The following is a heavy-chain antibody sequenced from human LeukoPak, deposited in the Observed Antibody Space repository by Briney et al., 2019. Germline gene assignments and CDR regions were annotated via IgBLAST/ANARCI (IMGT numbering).Heavy chain of an antibody. D-gene: IGHD3-10*01. J-gene: IGHJ1*01. V-gene: IGHV1-3*01. CDR1: GYTFTSYA. CDR2: INAGNGNT. CDR3: ARAASSYGSGSFSFQH. Sequence: ASVKVSCKASGYTFTSYAMHWVRQAPGQRLEWMGWINAGNGNTKYSQKFQGRVTITRDTSASTAYMELSSLRSEDTAVYYCARAASSYGSGSFSFQHWGQGTLVTDSS.